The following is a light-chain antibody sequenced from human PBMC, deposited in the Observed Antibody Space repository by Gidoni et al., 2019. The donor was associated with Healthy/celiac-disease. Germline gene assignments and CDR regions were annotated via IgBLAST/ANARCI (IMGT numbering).Light chain of an antibody. CDR2: KAS. V-gene: IGKV1-5*03. CDR1: QSISSW. Sequence: DIQMTQSPSTLSASVGDRVTITCRASQSISSWLAWYQQKPGKAPKLLIYKASSLESGVPSRFSGSGSGTEFTLTLSSLQPDDFATYYCQQYNSPTFGQGTKVEIK. J-gene: IGKJ1*01. CDR3: QQYNSPT.